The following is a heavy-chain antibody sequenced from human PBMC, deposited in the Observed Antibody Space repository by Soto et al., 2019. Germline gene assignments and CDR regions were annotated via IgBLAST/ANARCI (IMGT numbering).Heavy chain of an antibody. J-gene: IGHJ6*02. CDR1: GYTFTSYG. Sequence: QVQLVQSGAEVKKPGASVKVSCKASGYTFTSYGISWVRQAPGQGLEWMGWISAYNGNTNYAQKLQGRVTMTTDTSTSTAYMELRSLRSDDTAVYYCARDPYDILTGYYGEGHYYYYGMDVWGQGTTVTVSS. CDR2: ISAYNGNT. V-gene: IGHV1-18*01. CDR3: ARDPYDILTGYYGEGHYYYYGMDV. D-gene: IGHD3-9*01.